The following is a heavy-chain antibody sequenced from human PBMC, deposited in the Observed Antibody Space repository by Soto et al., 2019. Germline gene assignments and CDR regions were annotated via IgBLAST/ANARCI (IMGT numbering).Heavy chain of an antibody. Sequence: PSETLSLTCTVSGGSISRYYWSWIRQPPGKGLEWIGYIYDSGNTNYNPSLRSRVSISVDMSKNQFSLKLNSVTAADTAMYYCARDARYYDILTGDYMGGFDYWGQG. V-gene: IGHV4-59*01. D-gene: IGHD3-9*01. CDR1: GGSISRYY. CDR3: ARDARYYDILTGDYMGGFDY. J-gene: IGHJ4*02. CDR2: IYDSGNT.